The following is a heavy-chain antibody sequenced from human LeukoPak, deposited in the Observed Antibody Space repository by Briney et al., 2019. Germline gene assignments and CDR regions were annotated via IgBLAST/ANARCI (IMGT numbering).Heavy chain of an antibody. V-gene: IGHV3-74*01. CDR3: ARADGDPYYYYYGMDV. D-gene: IGHD4-17*01. J-gene: IGHJ6*02. CDR2: INSDGTST. Sequence: GGSLRLSCAASGFTFNSYWMHWVRQAPGKGLVGVSRINSDGTSTSYADFVMGRFTTSRDNAKNTLYLQMNSLRAEDTAVYYCARADGDPYYYYYGMDVWGQGTTVAVSS. CDR1: GFTFNSYW.